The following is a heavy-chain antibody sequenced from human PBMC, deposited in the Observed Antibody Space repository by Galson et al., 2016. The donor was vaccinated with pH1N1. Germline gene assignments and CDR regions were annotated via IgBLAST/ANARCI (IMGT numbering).Heavy chain of an antibody. D-gene: IGHD6-13*01. CDR3: ARDGIAAAGIRRDQYYFDY. CDR2: TYYRSKWYN. Sequence: CAISGDSVSSNSAAWNWIRQSPSRGLEWLGRTYYRSKWYNDYAVSVKSRITINPDTSKNQFSLQLNSVTPEDTAVYYCARDGIAAAGIRRDQYYFDYWGPGNPGHRLL. J-gene: IGHJ4*02. V-gene: IGHV6-1*01. CDR1: GDSVSSNSAA.